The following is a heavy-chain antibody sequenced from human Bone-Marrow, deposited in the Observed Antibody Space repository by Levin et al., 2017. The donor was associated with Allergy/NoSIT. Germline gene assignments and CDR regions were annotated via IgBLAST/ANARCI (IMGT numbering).Heavy chain of an antibody. V-gene: IGHV4-31*03. D-gene: IGHD4-17*01. CDR3: ARGTGTATPNFDY. CDR2: TYNTEST. CDR1: GGSISSGGYY. J-gene: IGHJ4*02. Sequence: SETLSLTCTVSGGSISSGGYYWSWIRQRPGKGLEWIGHTYNTESTYYNPSLKSRVTISADTSERQFSLTVSSVTAADTAVYYCARGTGTATPNFDYWGQGSLVTVSS.